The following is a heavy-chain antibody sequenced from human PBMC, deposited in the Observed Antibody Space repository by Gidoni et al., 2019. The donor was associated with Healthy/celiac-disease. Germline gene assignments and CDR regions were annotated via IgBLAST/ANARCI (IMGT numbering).Heavy chain of an antibody. J-gene: IGHJ4*02. Sequence: QVQLQESGPGLVKPSGTLSLTCAVSGGSSSSMNWWSWVRPPPGKGLEWIGDTYHSGSTNNNPSLKSRVTISEEKSKNQFALKLSSVTAADTAGYYWARRRNYYGSGGWGQGTLVTVSS. D-gene: IGHD3-10*01. CDR2: TYHSGST. V-gene: IGHV4-4*02. CDR1: GGSSSSMNW. CDR3: ARRRNYYGSGG.